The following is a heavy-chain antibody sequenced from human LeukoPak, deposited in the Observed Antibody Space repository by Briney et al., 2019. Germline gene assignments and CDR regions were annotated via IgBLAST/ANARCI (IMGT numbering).Heavy chain of an antibody. J-gene: IGHJ4*02. CDR1: GASISSYY. CDR2: IYYSGST. Sequence: PETLSLPCTVSGASISSYYWTWIRQPPGKGLEWIGYIYYSGSTNYNPSLKSRVTISIDTSKNQFSLKLSSVTAADTAVYYCARGRSRDAYNYYFDYWGQGTLVTVPS. D-gene: IGHD5-24*01. CDR3: ARGRSRDAYNYYFDY. V-gene: IGHV4-59*01.